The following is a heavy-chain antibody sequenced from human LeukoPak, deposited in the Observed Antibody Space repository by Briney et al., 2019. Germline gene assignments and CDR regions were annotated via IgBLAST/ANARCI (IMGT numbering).Heavy chain of an antibody. CDR3: ARVMDSSGWYYFDY. CDR1: GFTVSSNC. D-gene: IGHD6-19*01. CDR2: IYSGGST. J-gene: IGHJ4*02. V-gene: IGHV3-53*04. Sequence: PGGSLRLSCAASGFTVSSNCMSWVRQAPGKGLEWVSVIYSGGSTYYADSVKGRFTISRHNSKNTLYLQMNSLRAEDTAVYYCARVMDSSGWYYFDYWGQGTLVTVSS.